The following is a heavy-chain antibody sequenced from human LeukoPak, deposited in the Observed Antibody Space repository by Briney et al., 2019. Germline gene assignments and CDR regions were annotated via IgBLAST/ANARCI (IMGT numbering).Heavy chain of an antibody. CDR3: ARDQATVATPWVDY. J-gene: IGHJ4*02. CDR1: RYTFTNYY. V-gene: IGHV1-2*02. D-gene: IGHD4-17*01. Sequence: ASVKVSCKASRYTFTNYYLDWVRQALGQGLEWMGWINPNSGGTKPAQKFLGRVTMTRDTSISTAYMELTRLTYDDTAVYYCARDQATVATPWVDYWGQGTLVTVSS. CDR2: INPNSGGT.